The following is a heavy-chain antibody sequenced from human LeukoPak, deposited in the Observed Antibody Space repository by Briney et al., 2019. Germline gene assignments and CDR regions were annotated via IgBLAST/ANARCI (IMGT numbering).Heavy chain of an antibody. J-gene: IGHJ4*02. CDR3: ARKGRDESRYFDY. CDR2: ISFNGGST. CDR1: GFTFSSYA. Sequence: GGSLRLSCAASGFTFSSYAMHWVRQAPGKGLEYVSSISFNGGSTCYANSVKGRFTISRDNSKNTLYLQMDSLRAEDMAVYYCARKGRDESRYFDYWGQGTLVTVSS. V-gene: IGHV3-64*01.